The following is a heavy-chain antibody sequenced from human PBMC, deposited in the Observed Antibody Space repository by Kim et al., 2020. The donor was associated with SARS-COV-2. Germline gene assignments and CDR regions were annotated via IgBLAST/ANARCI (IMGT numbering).Heavy chain of an antibody. V-gene: IGHV3-48*02. CDR2: ISRSSNTI. CDR3: ARDEYYYDSSGSYYGMDV. J-gene: IGHJ6*02. CDR1: GFTFSSYN. Sequence: LSLTCAASGFTFSSYNMNWVRQAPGKGLEWVSYISRSSNTIYYADSVKGRFTISRDNAKNSLYLQMNSLRDEDTAVYYCARDEYYYDSSGSYYGMDVWGQGTTVTVSS. D-gene: IGHD3-22*01.